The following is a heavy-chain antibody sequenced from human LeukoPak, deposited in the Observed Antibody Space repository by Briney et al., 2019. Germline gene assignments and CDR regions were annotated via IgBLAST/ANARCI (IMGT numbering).Heavy chain of an antibody. J-gene: IGHJ4*02. V-gene: IGHV3-23*01. CDR3: TTAGWELYYFDY. Sequence: PGGSLRLSCAASGFTFSSYAMSWVRQAPGKGLEWVSAISGSGGSTYYADSVKGRFTISRDNSKNTLYLQVNSLKTEDTAVYYCTTAGWELYYFDYWGQGTLVTVSS. D-gene: IGHD1-26*01. CDR2: ISGSGGST. CDR1: GFTFSSYA.